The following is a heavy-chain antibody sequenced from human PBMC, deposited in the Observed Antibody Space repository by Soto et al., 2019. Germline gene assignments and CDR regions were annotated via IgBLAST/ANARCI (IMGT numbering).Heavy chain of an antibody. Sequence: PGGSLRLSCAASGFTFRNYAMNWVRQAPGKGLEWVSFIHGDGAGTYYADSVKGRFTVSRDNSKNTLYLQMDSLRADDTALYYCAKDYIMRNGISDPFDIWGQGTMVTVSS. J-gene: IGHJ3*02. CDR1: GFTFRNYA. CDR3: AKDYIMRNGISDPFDI. D-gene: IGHD3-16*01. V-gene: IGHV3-23*01. CDR2: IHGDGAGT.